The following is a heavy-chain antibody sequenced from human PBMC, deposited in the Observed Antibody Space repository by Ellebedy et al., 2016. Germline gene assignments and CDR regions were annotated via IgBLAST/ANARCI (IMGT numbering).Heavy chain of an antibody. CDR3: ARLYEDFGVVPWGPAYYFDY. CDR1: GGSISSSSYY. V-gene: IGHV4-39*01. CDR2: IYYSGST. J-gene: IGHJ4*02. D-gene: IGHD3-3*01. Sequence: SETLSLXXAVYGGSISSSSYYWGWIRQPPGKGLEWIGSIYYSGSTYYNPSLKSRVTISVDTSKNQFSLKLSSVTAADTAVYYCARLYEDFGVVPWGPAYYFDYWGQGTLVTVSS.